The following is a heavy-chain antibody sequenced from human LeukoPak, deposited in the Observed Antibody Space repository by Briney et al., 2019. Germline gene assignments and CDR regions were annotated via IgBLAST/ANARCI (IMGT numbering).Heavy chain of an antibody. J-gene: IGHJ4*02. CDR3: ARQMTSTRLFDS. V-gene: IGHV3-30*04. CDR1: GFIFSDHP. Sequence: GRSLRLSCVASGFIFSDHPFHWVRQSPDKGLEWVALIGSDGTKKYYADSVQGRFTVSRENYNNTLFLQMNTLRADDTAVYFCARQMTSTRLFDSWGQGTLVTVSS. D-gene: IGHD5/OR15-5a*01. CDR2: IGSDGTKK.